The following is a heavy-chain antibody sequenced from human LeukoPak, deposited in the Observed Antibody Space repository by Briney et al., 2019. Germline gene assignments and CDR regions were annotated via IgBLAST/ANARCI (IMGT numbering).Heavy chain of an antibody. Sequence: SETLSLTCTVSGGSISSSSYYWGWIRQPPGKGLEWIGSIYYSGSTYYNPSLKSRVTISVDTSKNQFSLKLSSVTAADTAVYYCARERTATVQGGWFDPWGQGTLVTVSS. D-gene: IGHD6-25*01. CDR1: GGSISSSSYY. CDR3: ARERTATVQGGWFDP. CDR2: IYYSGST. J-gene: IGHJ5*02. V-gene: IGHV4-39*07.